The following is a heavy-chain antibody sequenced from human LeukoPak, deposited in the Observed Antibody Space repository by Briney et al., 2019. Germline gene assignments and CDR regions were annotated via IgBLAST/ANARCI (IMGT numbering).Heavy chain of an antibody. CDR3: AKNMGSSWSQPIDY. V-gene: IGHV3-23*01. D-gene: IGHD6-13*01. J-gene: IGHJ4*02. CDR1: GFTFSSYA. CDR2: ISGSSGST. Sequence: PGGSLRLSCAASGFTFSSYAMSWVRQAPGKGLEWVSTISGSSGSTYYADSVKGRFTISRDNSKNTLYLQMNSLRAEDTAVYYCAKNMGSSWSQPIDYWGQGTLVTVSS.